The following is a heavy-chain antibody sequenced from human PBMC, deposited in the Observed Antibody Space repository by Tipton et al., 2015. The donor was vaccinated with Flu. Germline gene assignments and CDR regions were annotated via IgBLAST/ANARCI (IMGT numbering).Heavy chain of an antibody. J-gene: IGHJ4*02. CDR2: IYYSGST. CDR3: ASYSGSYEVDY. Sequence: TLSLTCTVSGGSISSSSYYWGWIRQPPGKGLEWIESIYYSGSTYYTPSLKSRVTISVDTSKNQFSLKLTSMTAADTAVYYCASYSGSYEVDYWGQGTLVTVSS. CDR1: GGSISSSSYY. V-gene: IGHV4-39*07. D-gene: IGHD1-26*01.